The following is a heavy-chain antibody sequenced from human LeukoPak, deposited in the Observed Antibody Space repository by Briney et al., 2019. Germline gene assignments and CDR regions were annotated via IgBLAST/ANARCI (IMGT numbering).Heavy chain of an antibody. CDR1: GYTFTSYD. CDR2: MNPNSGNT. Sequence: ASVKVSCKASGYTFTSYDINWVRQATGQGLEWMGWMNPNSGNTGYAQKFQGRVTITRNTSISTAYMELSSLRSEDTAVYYCARGEPVRDDFWSGYYCWFDPWGQGTLVTASS. D-gene: IGHD3-3*01. J-gene: IGHJ5*02. V-gene: IGHV1-8*03. CDR3: ARGEPVRDDFWSGYYCWFDP.